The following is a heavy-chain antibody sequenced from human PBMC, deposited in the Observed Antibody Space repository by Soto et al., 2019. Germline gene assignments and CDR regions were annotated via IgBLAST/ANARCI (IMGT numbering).Heavy chain of an antibody. V-gene: IGHV3-30-3*01. CDR2: ISYDGSNK. CDR3: ARDTREQWLSTFDY. CDR1: GFTFSSYA. D-gene: IGHD6-19*01. J-gene: IGHJ4*02. Sequence: QVQLVESGGGVVQPGRSLRLSCAASGFTFSSYAMHWVRQAPGKGLEWVAVISYDGSNKYYADSVKGRFTISRDNSKTTLYLQMNSLRAEDTAVCNCARDTREQWLSTFDYWGQGTLVTVSS.